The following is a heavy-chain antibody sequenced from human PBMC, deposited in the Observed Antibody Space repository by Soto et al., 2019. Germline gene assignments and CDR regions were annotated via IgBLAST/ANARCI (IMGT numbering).Heavy chain of an antibody. CDR3: ARQGSGSFQGYYGMDV. J-gene: IGHJ6*02. V-gene: IGHV4-39*01. CDR2: IYYSGST. Sequence: PSETLFLTCTVSGGSIGSSSYYWGWIRQPPGKGLEWIGSIYYSGSTYYNPSLKSRVTISVDTSKNQFSLKLSSVTAADTAVYYCARQGSGSFQGYYGMDVWGQGTTVTVPS. CDR1: GGSIGSSSYY. D-gene: IGHD3-10*01.